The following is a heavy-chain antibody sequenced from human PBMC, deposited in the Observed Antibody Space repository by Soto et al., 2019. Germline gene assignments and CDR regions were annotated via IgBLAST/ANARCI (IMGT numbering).Heavy chain of an antibody. CDR1: GFTFSDYY. CDR3: ARIPKYCSSTSCYHYYYGMDV. CDR2: ISSSSSYT. V-gene: IGHV3-11*06. D-gene: IGHD2-2*01. J-gene: IGHJ6*02. Sequence: ESGGGLVKPGGSLRLSCAASGFTFSDYYMSWIRQAPGKGLEWVSYISSSSSYTNYADSVKGRFTISRDNAKNSLYLQMNSLRAEDTAVYYCARIPKYCSSTSCYHYYYGMDVWGQGTTVTVSS.